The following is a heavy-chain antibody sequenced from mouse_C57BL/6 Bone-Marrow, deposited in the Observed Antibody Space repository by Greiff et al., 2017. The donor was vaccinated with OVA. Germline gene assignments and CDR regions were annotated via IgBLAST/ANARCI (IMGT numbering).Heavy chain of an antibody. Sequence: VQLQQPGAELVKPGASVKLSCKASGYTFTSYWMHWVKQRPGRGLEWIGRIDPNSGGTKYNEKLKSKATLTVDKPSSTAYMQLSSLTSEDYAVYYCAREGSSGYGHYCAMDYWGQGTSVTVSS. CDR2: IDPNSGGT. D-gene: IGHD3-2*02. V-gene: IGHV1-72*01. J-gene: IGHJ4*01. CDR1: GYTFTSYW. CDR3: AREGSSGYGHYCAMDY.